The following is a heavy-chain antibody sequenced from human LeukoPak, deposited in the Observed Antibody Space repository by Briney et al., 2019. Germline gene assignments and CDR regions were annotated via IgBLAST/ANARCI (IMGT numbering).Heavy chain of an antibody. CDR2: IKQDGSEK. CDR3: ARMAYYYGSGSFPDY. V-gene: IGHV3-7*01. Sequence: GGSLRLSCAASGFTFSSYWMSWVRQAPGKGLEWVANIKQDGSEKYYVDSVKGRFTISRDNAKSSLYLQMNSLRAEDTAVYYCARMAYYYGSGSFPDYWGQGTLVTVSS. J-gene: IGHJ4*02. D-gene: IGHD3-10*01. CDR1: GFTFSSYW.